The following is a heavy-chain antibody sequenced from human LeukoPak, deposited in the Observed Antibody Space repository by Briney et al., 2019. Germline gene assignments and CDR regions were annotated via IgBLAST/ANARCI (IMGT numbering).Heavy chain of an antibody. CDR3: AKGGWVSCSSTTCYGSASWFAP. CDR1: GFTFSSYT. D-gene: IGHD2-2*01. CDR2: ISSSGGST. V-gene: IGHV3-23*01. Sequence: GGSLRLSCAASGFTFSSYTMSWVGQAPGKGLEWVSSISSSGGSTYYADSMKGRFTISRDNSKNKLFLQMNSLRAEDTAVYYWAKGGWVSCSSTTCYGSASWFAPWGQGTRVTVSS. J-gene: IGHJ5*02.